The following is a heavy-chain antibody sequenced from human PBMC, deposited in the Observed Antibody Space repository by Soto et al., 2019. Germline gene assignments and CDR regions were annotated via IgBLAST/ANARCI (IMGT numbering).Heavy chain of an antibody. CDR1: GGTFSSYA. D-gene: IGHD3-10*01. CDR2: IIPILGIA. J-gene: IGHJ6*02. CDR3: ARDLPHGDYGSGSYYYYYGMDV. Sequence: ASVKVSCKASGGTFSSYAISWVRQAPGQGLEWMGGIIPILGIANYAQKFQGRVTITADKSTSTAYMELSSLRSEDTAVYYCARDLPHGDYGSGSYYYYYGMDVWGQGTTVTVSS. V-gene: IGHV1-69*10.